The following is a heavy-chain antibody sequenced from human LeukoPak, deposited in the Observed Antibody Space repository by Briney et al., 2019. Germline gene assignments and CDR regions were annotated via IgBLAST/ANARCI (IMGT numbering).Heavy chain of an antibody. CDR2: IGGTGVST. J-gene: IGHJ3*02. CDR1: GFTFSEFA. D-gene: IGHD1/OR15-1a*01. Sequence: GGSVRLSCAASGFTFSEFAMSWVRQAPGKGLEWVSTIGGTGVSTYYADSVKGRFTISRDNSKNTMYLQMNGLRAEDTAVYYCAKDEIPRNKVDDAFDIWGQGTKVIVSS. CDR3: AKDEIPRNKVDDAFDI. V-gene: IGHV3-23*01.